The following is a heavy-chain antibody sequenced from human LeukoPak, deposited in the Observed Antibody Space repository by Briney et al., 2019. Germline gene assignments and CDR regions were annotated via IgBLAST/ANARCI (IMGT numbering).Heavy chain of an antibody. D-gene: IGHD6-19*01. CDR2: IKQDGSEK. Sequence: GGSLRLSCAASGFTFSSYWMSWVRQAPGKGLEWVANIKQDGSEKYYVDSVKGRFTISRDNAKNSLYLQMNSLRAEDTAVYYCARDRRPWADDAFDIWGQGTMVTVSS. J-gene: IGHJ3*02. CDR3: ARDRRPWADDAFDI. V-gene: IGHV3-7*01. CDR1: GFTFSSYW.